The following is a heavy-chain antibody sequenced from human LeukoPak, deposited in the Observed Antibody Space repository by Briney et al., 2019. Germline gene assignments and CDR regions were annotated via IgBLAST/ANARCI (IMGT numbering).Heavy chain of an antibody. CDR2: ISYDERNI. CDR1: GFTFSSYT. J-gene: IGHJ4*02. D-gene: IGHD7-27*01. CDR3: AKVALSDTQTGDYFDY. V-gene: IGHV3-30-3*01. Sequence: GGSLRLSCAASGFTFSSYTMNWLRQAPGKGLEWVAVISYDERNIFYGDSVKGRFTISRDNSKNTLYLQMNSLRAEDTAVYYCAKVALSDTQTGDYFDYWGQGTLVTVSS.